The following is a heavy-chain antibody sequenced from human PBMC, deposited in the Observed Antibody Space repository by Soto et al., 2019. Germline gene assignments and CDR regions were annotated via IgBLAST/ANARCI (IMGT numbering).Heavy chain of an antibody. CDR1: GGSFSGYY. Sequence: PSETLSLTCAVYGGSFSGYYWSWIRQPPGKGLEWIGEINHSGSTNYNPSLKSRVTISVDTSKNQFSLKLSSVTAADTAVYYCAGYSAHYSRYYYGMDVWGQGTTVTVSS. D-gene: IGHD1-26*01. V-gene: IGHV4-34*01. CDR3: AGYSAHYSRYYYGMDV. CDR2: INHSGST. J-gene: IGHJ6*02.